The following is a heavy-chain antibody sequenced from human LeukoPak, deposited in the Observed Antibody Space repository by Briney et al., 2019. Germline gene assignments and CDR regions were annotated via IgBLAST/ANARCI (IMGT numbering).Heavy chain of an antibody. D-gene: IGHD6-19*01. CDR1: GGSISSYY. CDR3: ARGRIAVAGSLYWFDP. Sequence: SETLSLTCTVSGGSISSYYWSWIRQPAGKGLEWIGRIYTSGSTNYNPSLKSRVTMSVDTSKNQFSLKLSSVTAADTAVYYCARGRIAVAGSLYWFDPWGQGTLVTVSS. CDR2: IYTSGST. V-gene: IGHV4-4*07. J-gene: IGHJ5*02.